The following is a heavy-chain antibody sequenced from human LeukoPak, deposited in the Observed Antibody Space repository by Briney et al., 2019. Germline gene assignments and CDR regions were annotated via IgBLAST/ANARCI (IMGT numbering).Heavy chain of an antibody. CDR2: IYYSGST. Sequence: SETLSLTCTVSGGSISSSSYYWGWIRQPPGKGLEWIGSIYYSGSTYYNPSLKSRVTISVDTSKNQFSLKLSSVTAADTAVYYCASRVQSSGWRQQDYWGQGTLVTVSS. V-gene: IGHV4-39*01. CDR3: ASRVQSSGWRQQDY. D-gene: IGHD6-19*01. J-gene: IGHJ4*02. CDR1: GGSISSSSYY.